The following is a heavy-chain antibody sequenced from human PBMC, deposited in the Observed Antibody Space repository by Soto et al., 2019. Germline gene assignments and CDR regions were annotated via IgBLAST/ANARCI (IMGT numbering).Heavy chain of an antibody. D-gene: IGHD5-18*01. CDR2: IIPIFGTA. J-gene: IGHJ5*02. CDR1: GGTFSSYA. Sequence: QVQLVQSGAEVKKPGSSVKVSCKASGGTFSSYAISWVRQAPGQGLEWMGGIIPIFGTANYAQKFQGRVTITADNSTRAAYMQLRSLKSENTAEYYCAGASWIQLWPRKRWFDPWGQGTLVTVSS. V-gene: IGHV1-69*14. CDR3: AGASWIQLWPRKRWFDP.